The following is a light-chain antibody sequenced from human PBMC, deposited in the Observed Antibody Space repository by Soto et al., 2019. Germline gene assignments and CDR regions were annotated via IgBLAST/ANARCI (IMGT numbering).Light chain of an antibody. CDR2: ANT. Sequence: QSVLTQPPSVSGAPGQRVTISCNGSSSNIGAGYDVHWYQQLPGTAPKLLIYANTNRPSGVPDRFSGSKSGTSGSLAITGLQAEDEADYYCQSYDTSLRDSVFGGGTKLTVL. CDR3: QSYDTSLRDSV. V-gene: IGLV1-40*01. J-gene: IGLJ2*01. CDR1: SSNIGAGYD.